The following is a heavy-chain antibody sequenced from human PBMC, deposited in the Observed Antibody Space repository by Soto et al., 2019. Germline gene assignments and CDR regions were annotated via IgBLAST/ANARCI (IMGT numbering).Heavy chain of an antibody. CDR1: GGSFSGYY. Sequence: SETLSLTCAVYGGSFSGYYWSWIRQPPGKGLEWIGEINHSGSTNYKSSLSSRVTISLDTSKNQFSLKLSSVTAADTAVYYCGTYNWPLFEYWGQGTLVTVSS. V-gene: IGHV4-34*01. J-gene: IGHJ4*02. D-gene: IGHD1-1*01. CDR3: GTYNWPLFEY. CDR2: INHSGST.